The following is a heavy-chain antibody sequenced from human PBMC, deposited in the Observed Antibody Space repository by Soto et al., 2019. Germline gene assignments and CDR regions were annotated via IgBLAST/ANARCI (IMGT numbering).Heavy chain of an antibody. CDR2: VRGNSYGA. CDR1: GFMFENYA. Sequence: PGGSLRLSCAASGFMFENYAMIWVRQAPGKGLEWVATVRGNSYGAYYADSVRGRFIISRDNSKNTMSLQLKSLRDDDTAIYYCAKGKSENGVDWLDPWGPGPLLTVSS. CDR3: AKGKSENGVDWLDP. D-gene: IGHD2-8*01. V-gene: IGHV3-23*01. J-gene: IGHJ5*02.